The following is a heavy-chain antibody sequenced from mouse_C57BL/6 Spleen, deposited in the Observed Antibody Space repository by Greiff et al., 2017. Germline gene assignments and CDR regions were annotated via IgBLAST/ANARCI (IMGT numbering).Heavy chain of an antibody. D-gene: IGHD2-10*01. CDR1: GFTFSDYY. J-gene: IGHJ3*01. CDR3: ARSSYGNYPAWFAY. CDR2: ISNGGGST. V-gene: IGHV5-12*01. Sequence: EVQGVESGGGLVQPGGSLKLSCAASGFTFSDYYMYWVRQTPEKRLEWVAYISNGGGSTYYPDTVQGRFTISRDNAKNTLYLQMSRLKSEDTAMYYCARSSYGNYPAWFAYWGQGTLVTVSA.